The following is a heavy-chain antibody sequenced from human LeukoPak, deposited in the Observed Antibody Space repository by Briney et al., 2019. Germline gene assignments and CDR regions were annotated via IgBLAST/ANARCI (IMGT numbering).Heavy chain of an antibody. D-gene: IGHD2-15*01. Sequence: GGSLRLSCAASGFTFSSYGMTWVRQAPGKGLEWVSSISSTSTYISYADSVKGRFTISRDNAKNSLYLQMNSLRAEDTAVYYCARGGGNFDYWGQGTLVTVSS. J-gene: IGHJ4*02. CDR2: ISSTSTYI. CDR1: GFTFSSYG. CDR3: ARGGGNFDY. V-gene: IGHV3-21*01.